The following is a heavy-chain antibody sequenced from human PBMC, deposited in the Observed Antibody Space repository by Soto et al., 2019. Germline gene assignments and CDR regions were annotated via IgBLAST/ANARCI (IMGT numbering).Heavy chain of an antibody. J-gene: IGHJ5*02. CDR2: INGDGSST. Sequence: EVQLVQSGGGLVQPGGSLRLSCAAAGFTFSSYWMYWVHQAPGKGLVWVSRINGDGSSTTYAESVKGRFTISRDNAQNTLYLQMNSLSAEDTAVYYCATVAYSGSFFAHWGQGTLVTVSS. CDR1: GFTFSSYW. V-gene: IGHV3-74*01. CDR3: ATVAYSGSFFAH. D-gene: IGHD1-26*01.